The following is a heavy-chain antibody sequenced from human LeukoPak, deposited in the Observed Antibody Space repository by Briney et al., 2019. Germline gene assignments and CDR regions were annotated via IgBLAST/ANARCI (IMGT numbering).Heavy chain of an antibody. D-gene: IGHD3-22*01. CDR3: ATPLDYNDSSGYHQGGD. V-gene: IGHV3-7*03. CDR1: GFTFSSYW. Sequence: PGGSLRLSCAASGFTFSSYWMTWVRQAPGKGLEWVANIKQDGSKKNYVDSVKGRFTISRDNAKNSLYLQMNSLRAEDTAVYYCATPLDYNDSSGYHQGGDWGQGTLVTVSS. CDR2: IKQDGSKK. J-gene: IGHJ4*02.